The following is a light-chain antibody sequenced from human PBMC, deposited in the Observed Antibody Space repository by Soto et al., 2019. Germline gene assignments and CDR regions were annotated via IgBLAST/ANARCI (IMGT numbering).Light chain of an antibody. Sequence: EIVLTQSPATLSSSPGERAALSCRASQSVSNNYLAWYQQKPGQPPRLLIYGASSRATGIPDRFSGSGSGTDFTLTISRLEPEDFAVYYCQQYGNSPWTSGQGTKVDIK. CDR1: QSVSNNY. CDR3: QQYGNSPWT. CDR2: GAS. V-gene: IGKV3-20*01. J-gene: IGKJ1*01.